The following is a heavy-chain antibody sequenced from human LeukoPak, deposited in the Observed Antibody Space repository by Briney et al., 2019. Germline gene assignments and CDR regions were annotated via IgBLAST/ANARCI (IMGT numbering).Heavy chain of an antibody. CDR3: ARHVDGYSFGLPRYYFDF. CDR1: GVSIRGSNYY. J-gene: IGHJ4*02. CDR2: VFYSGSA. D-gene: IGHD5-18*01. V-gene: IGHV4-39*01. Sequence: TSETLSLTGCVDGVSIRGSNYYWGWIRQPPGKGLGWIGNVFYSGSAHCNPSLKSRVPISADTSRNQFSLELSSVTAADTAVYYCARHVDGYSFGLPRYYFDFWGQGILVTVSS.